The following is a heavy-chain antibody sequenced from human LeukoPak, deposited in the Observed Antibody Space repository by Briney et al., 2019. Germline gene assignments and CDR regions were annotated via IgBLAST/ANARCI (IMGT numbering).Heavy chain of an antibody. J-gene: IGHJ3*02. Sequence: GESLKISCKGSGYSFTSYWIGWVRQMPGKGLEWMGIIYPGDSDTRYSPSFQGQVTISADKSISTAYLQWSSLKASDTAMYYCARPLNMVRGVFCAFDIWGQGTMVTVSS. CDR1: GYSFTSYW. D-gene: IGHD3-10*01. CDR2: IYPGDSDT. CDR3: ARPLNMVRGVFCAFDI. V-gene: IGHV5-51*01.